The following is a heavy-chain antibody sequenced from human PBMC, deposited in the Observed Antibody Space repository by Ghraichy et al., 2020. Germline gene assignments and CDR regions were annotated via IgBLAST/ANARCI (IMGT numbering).Heavy chain of an antibody. D-gene: IGHD6-13*01. V-gene: IGHV3-23*01. CDR3: AKDWAAAGPYYYFDY. CDR1: GFTFSSYA. CDR2: ISASGGST. J-gene: IGHJ4*02. Sequence: LSLPCAASGFTFSSYATSWVRQAPGKGLEWVSAISASGGSTYYADSVKGRFTISRDNSKNTLYLQMNSLRAEDTAVYYCAKDWAAAGPYYYFDYWGQGTLVTVSS.